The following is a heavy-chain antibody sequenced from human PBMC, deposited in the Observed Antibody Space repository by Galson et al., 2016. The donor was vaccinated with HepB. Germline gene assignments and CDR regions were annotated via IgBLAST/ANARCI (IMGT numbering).Heavy chain of an antibody. D-gene: IGHD3-3*01. Sequence: SLRLSCAASGFTFSSYGMHWVRQAPGKGLEWLAVISYDGSNKYYADFVKGRFTISRDNSKNMLYLQMNSLRAEDTAVYYCARDKGAGSDDIWSGYYMGYFDYWGQGSLVTVSS. CDR3: ARDKGAGSDDIWSGYYMGYFDY. CDR2: ISYDGSNK. J-gene: IGHJ4*02. CDR1: GFTFSSYG. V-gene: IGHV3-30*03.